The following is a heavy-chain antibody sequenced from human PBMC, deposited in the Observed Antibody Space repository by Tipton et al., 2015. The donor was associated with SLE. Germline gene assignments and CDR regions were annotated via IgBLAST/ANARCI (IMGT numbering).Heavy chain of an antibody. CDR3: ARELQGQQVVLLGY. D-gene: IGHD6-13*01. V-gene: IGHV1-18*01. CDR2: ISAYNGNT. Sequence: QVQLVQSGPEVKKPGASVKVSCKASGYTFTSYGISWVRQAPGQGLEWMGWISAYNGNTNYTQKFQGRVTMTTDTSTSTAYMELRSLRSDDTGVYYCARELQGQQVVLLGYWGQGTLVTVSS. CDR1: GYTFTSYG. J-gene: IGHJ4*02.